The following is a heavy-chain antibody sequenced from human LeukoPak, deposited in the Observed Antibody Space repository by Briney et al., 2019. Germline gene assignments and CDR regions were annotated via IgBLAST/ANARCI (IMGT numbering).Heavy chain of an antibody. CDR3: ARGNFYDNKGYSPELRY. D-gene: IGHD3-10*01. CDR2: INPNSGGT. V-gene: IGHV1-2*02. J-gene: IGHJ4*02. Sequence: ASVKVSCKASGYTFTGYYMHWVRQAPGQGLEWMGWINPNSGGTNYAQKFQGRVTMTRDTSISTAYTELSRLTSDDTAVYYCARGNFYDNKGYSPELRYWGQGTLVTVSS. CDR1: GYTFTGYY.